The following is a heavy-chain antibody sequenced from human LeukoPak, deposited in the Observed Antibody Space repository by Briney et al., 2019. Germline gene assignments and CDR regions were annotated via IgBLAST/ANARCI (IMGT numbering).Heavy chain of an antibody. CDR1: GFTFSSYA. CDR2: ISYDGSNK. Sequence: GRSLRLSCAASGFTFSSYAMHWVRQAPGKGLEWVAVISYDGSNKYYADSVKGRFTISRDNSKNTLYLQMNSLRTEDTALYYCAKDIGVGYCNGCLFDYWGQGTLVTVSS. J-gene: IGHJ4*02. V-gene: IGHV3-30*04. D-gene: IGHD2-15*01. CDR3: AKDIGVGYCNGCLFDY.